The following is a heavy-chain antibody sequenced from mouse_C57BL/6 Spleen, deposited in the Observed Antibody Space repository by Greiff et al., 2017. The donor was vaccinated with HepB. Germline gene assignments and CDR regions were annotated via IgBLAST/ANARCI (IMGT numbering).Heavy chain of an antibody. V-gene: IGHV1-81*01. J-gene: IGHJ2*01. CDR3: ARRTGSSFFDY. CDR2: IYPRSGNT. Sequence: VQLQQSGAELARPGASVKLSCKASGYTFTSYGISWVKQRTGQGLEWIGEIYPRSGNTYYNEKFKGKATLTADKSSSTAYMERRSLTSEDSAVYFCARRTGSSFFDYWGQGTTLTVSS. CDR1: GYTFTSYG. D-gene: IGHD1-1*01.